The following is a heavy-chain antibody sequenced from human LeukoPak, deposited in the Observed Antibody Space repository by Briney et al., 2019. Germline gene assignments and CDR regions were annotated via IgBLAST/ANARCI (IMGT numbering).Heavy chain of an antibody. CDR1: GFTFSSYA. CDR3: ARDLMADSSGSYFDF. V-gene: IGHV3-30*04. J-gene: IGHJ4*02. Sequence: GGSLRLSCAAFGFTFSSYAMHWVRQAPGKGLEWVAVISFDGRNKHYADSVKGRFTISRDNSKNTLYLQMNSLRAEDAAVYYCARDLMADSSGSYFDFWGQGTLVTVSS. CDR2: ISFDGRNK. D-gene: IGHD3-22*01.